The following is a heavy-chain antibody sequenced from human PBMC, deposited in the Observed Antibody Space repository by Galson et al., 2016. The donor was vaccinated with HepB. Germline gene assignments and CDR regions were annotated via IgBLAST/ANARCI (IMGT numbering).Heavy chain of an antibody. J-gene: IGHJ4*02. Sequence: SVKVSCKASGYIFSNFAISWVRQAPGQGLEWMGWISGYDGRTKSAQKFQDRVSMTIDTSTNTAYMELRSLRSDDTAMYFCARGFRRGGAVAFGFWGQGTLVTVSS. CDR1: GYIFSNFA. V-gene: IGHV1-18*01. CDR3: ARGFRRGGAVAFGF. D-gene: IGHD6-19*01. CDR2: ISGYDGRT.